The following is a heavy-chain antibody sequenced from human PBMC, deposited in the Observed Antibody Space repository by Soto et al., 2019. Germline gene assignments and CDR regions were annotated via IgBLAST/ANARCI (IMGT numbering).Heavy chain of an antibody. D-gene: IGHD3-16*01. CDR2: MNPNSGNT. Sequence: ASVKVSFKASGYTFTSYDITWVRQATGQWVQWMGWMNPNSGNTGYAQKFQGRVTMTRNTSISTAYMELRSLRSEDTAVYYCARLYYDYIWGSLPNNAFDIWGQGTMVTVSS. CDR3: ARLYYDYIWGSLPNNAFDI. CDR1: GYTFTSYD. J-gene: IGHJ3*02. V-gene: IGHV1-8*01.